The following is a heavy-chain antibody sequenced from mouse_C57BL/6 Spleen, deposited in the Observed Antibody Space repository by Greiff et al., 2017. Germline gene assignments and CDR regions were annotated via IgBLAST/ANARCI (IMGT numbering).Heavy chain of an antibody. Sequence: QVQLQQPGAELVRPGSSVKLSCKASGYTFTSYWMHWVKQRPIQGLEWIGNIDPSDSETHYNQKFKDKATLTVDKSSSTAYMQLRSLTSEDSAVYYCARYYGSSYGYFGVWGTGTTVTVSS. CDR2: IDPSDSET. D-gene: IGHD1-1*01. J-gene: IGHJ1*03. V-gene: IGHV1-52*01. CDR3: ARYYGSSYGYFGV. CDR1: GYTFTSYW.